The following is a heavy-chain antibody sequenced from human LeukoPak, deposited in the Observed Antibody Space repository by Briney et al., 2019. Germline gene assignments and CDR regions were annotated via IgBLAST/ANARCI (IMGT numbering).Heavy chain of an antibody. V-gene: IGHV3-21*06. CDR3: ARKGGATTYGYYYYYMDV. CDR2: ISSSNSYI. Sequence: GGSLRLSCAASGFTFSSYSMNWVRQAPGKGLEWVSCISSSNSYIYYADSVKGRFTVSRDNAKNSLYLQMNSLRAEDTAVYYCARKGGATTYGYYYYYMDVWGKGTTVTISS. D-gene: IGHD1-26*01. J-gene: IGHJ6*03. CDR1: GFTFSSYS.